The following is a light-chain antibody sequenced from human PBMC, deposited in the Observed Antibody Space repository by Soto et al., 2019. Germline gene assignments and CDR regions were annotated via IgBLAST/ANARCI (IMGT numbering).Light chain of an antibody. V-gene: IGKV3-11*01. CDR3: QQRSDWQYT. CDR1: QRITSY. CDR2: DAT. J-gene: IGKJ2*01. Sequence: EVVLTQSPATLSLSPGERATLSCRASQRITSYLAWYQQRPGQAPRLLMYDATNRASGVPARFSGSKSGTDFTLPISSLQPEDFAVYFCQQRSDWQYTFGQGTKVE.